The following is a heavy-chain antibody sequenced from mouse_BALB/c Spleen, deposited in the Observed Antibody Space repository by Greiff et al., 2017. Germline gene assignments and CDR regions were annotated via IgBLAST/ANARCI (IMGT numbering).Heavy chain of an antibody. CDR3: AREPNSDY. CDR2: IRNKANGYTT. J-gene: IGHJ2*01. V-gene: IGHV7-3*02. Sequence: EVQLQESGGGLVQPGGSLRLSCAPSGFTFTDSYMSWVRQPPGKALEWLGFIRNKANGYTTEYSASVKGRFTISRDNSQSILYLQMNTLRAEDSATYYCAREPNSDYWGQGTTLTVSS. D-gene: IGHD5-1*01. CDR1: GFTFTDSY.